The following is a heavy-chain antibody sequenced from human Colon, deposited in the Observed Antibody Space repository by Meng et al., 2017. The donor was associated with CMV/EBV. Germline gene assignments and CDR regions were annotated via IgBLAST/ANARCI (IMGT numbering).Heavy chain of an antibody. D-gene: IGHD3-10*01. CDR1: GFTFGDYA. V-gene: IGHV3-49*04. CDR3: SADYYGSGSYIAY. J-gene: IGHJ4*02. CDR2: IRSKAYGGTT. Sequence: GESLKISCTAPGFTFGDYAMSWVRQAPGKGLEWVGFIRSKAYGGTTEYAASVKGRFTISRDDSKSISYLQMNSLKTEDTAVYYCSADYYGSGSYIAYWGQGTLVTVSS.